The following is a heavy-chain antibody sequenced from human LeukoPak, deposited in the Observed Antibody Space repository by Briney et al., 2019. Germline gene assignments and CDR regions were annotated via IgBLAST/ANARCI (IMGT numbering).Heavy chain of an antibody. J-gene: IGHJ4*02. V-gene: IGHV3-23*01. CDR1: GFTFSSYA. CDR2: ISGSGGST. CDR3: AKVYYDSSGYGSFDY. Sequence: PGGSLRLSCAASGFTFSSYAMSWVRQAPGKGLEWVSAISGSGGSTYYADSVKGRFTISRDNSKNTLYLQMNSLRAEDTAVYYCAKVYYDSSGYGSFDYWGQGTLVTVSS. D-gene: IGHD3-22*01.